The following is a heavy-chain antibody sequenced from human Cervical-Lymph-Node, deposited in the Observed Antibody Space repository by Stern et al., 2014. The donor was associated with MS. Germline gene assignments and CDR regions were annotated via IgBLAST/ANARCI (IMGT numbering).Heavy chain of an antibody. D-gene: IGHD2-21*02. J-gene: IGHJ4*02. Sequence: VQLVESGPGLVKPSQTLSLICAVSGGSMASSTGGYFWRWIRPPPGKGLEWIGFIYYSGSTYYNPSLKRRTTISVDTSKNQVSLRLTSMTAADTAVYYCARVAYCGGDCSAFDSWGQGTLVTVSS. CDR2: IYYSGST. CDR3: ARVAYCGGDCSAFDS. CDR1: GGSMASSTGGYF. V-gene: IGHV4-31*11.